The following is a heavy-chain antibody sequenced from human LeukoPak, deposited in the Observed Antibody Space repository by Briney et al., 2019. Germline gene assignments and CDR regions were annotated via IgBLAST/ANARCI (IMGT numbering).Heavy chain of an antibody. D-gene: IGHD5-24*01. V-gene: IGHV3-21*04. CDR3: AKDDAWLQYGN. Sequence: GGSLRLSCAASGFTFSSYNMNWVRQAPGQGLEWVSSITSGSSYIYYADSVKGRFTISRDNSKGTVYLQMNSLRPEDTAVYYCAKDDAWLQYGNWGRGTLVTVSS. CDR1: GFTFSSYN. CDR2: ITSGSSYI. J-gene: IGHJ4*02.